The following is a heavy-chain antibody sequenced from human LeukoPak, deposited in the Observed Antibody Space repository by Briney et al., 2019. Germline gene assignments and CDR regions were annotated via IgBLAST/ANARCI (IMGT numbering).Heavy chain of an antibody. J-gene: IGHJ3*02. CDR1: GFTFSGFW. CDR2: IKQDGSEN. Sequence: GGSLRLSCAASGFTFSGFWMTWVRQAPGKGLEWVANIKQDGSENYYVDSVKGRFTISRDNAKNSLYLQMNSLRAEDTAVYYCAKDPGDQEAFDIWGQGTMVTVSS. V-gene: IGHV3-7*03. CDR3: AKDPGDQEAFDI. D-gene: IGHD3-10*01.